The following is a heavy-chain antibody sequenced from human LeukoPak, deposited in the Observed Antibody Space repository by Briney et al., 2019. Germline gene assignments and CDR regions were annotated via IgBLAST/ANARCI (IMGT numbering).Heavy chain of an antibody. V-gene: IGHV4-34*01. D-gene: IGHD6-13*01. J-gene: IGHJ4*02. CDR3: ISSLLH. Sequence: SETLSLTCAVYGGSFSGYYWSWIRQPPGKGLEWIGEINHSGSTNYNPSLKSRVTISVDTSKNQFSLKLSSVTAADTAVYYCISSLLHWGQGTLVTVSS. CDR1: GGSFSGYY. CDR2: INHSGST.